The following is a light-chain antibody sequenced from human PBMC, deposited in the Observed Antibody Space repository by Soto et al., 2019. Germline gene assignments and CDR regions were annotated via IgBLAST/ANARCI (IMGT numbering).Light chain of an antibody. Sequence: AIRITQSPSSLSAPPGDRDTLTCRASQGISSYLAWYQQKPGKAPKLLIYAASTLQSGVPSRFSGSGSGTDFTLTISCLQSDDFATYYCQQYYSYPRTFGQGTKVDIK. CDR2: AAS. J-gene: IGKJ1*01. CDR1: QGISSY. CDR3: QQYYSYPRT. V-gene: IGKV1-8*01.